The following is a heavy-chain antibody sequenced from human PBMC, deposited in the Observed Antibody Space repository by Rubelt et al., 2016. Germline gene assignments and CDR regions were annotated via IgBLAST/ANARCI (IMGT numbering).Heavy chain of an antibody. Sequence: QVQLVESGGGVVQPGRSLRLSCAASGFTFSSSGMHWVRQAPGKGLEWVAVISNDGSNKYYADSVKGRFTISRDNSKNTLYLQMNYLRAEDTAVYYCANVDIVARISGIDYWGQGIPVTVSS. CDR1: GFTFSSSG. CDR2: ISNDGSNK. CDR3: ANVDIVARISGIDY. D-gene: IGHD5-12*01. J-gene: IGHJ4*02. V-gene: IGHV3-30*19.